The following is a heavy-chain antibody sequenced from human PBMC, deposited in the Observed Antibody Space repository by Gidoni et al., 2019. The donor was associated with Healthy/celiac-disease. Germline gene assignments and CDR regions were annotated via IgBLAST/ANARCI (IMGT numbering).Heavy chain of an antibody. V-gene: IGHV3-48*02. Sequence: EVQLVESGGGLVQTGGSLRLSCAASGFTFTSYSMNWFRQAPGTGLELVSYISRSSSTIYYADSVKGRFTISRDNAKNSRYLQMNSLRDEDTAVYYCARVVVVPAAKEYYYYYGMDVWGQGTTVTVSS. CDR1: GFTFTSYS. CDR2: ISRSSSTI. J-gene: IGHJ6*02. D-gene: IGHD2-2*01. CDR3: ARVVVVPAAKEYYYYYGMDV.